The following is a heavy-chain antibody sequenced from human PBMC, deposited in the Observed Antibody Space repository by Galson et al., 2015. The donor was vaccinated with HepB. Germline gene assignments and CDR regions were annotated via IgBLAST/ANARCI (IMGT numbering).Heavy chain of an antibody. CDR1: GGSISSSSYY. V-gene: IGHV4-39*07. CDR3: ARPSAPYYGMDV. J-gene: IGHJ6*02. CDR2: IYYSGST. Sequence: LSLTCTVSGGSISSSSYYWGWIRQPPGKGLEWIGSIYYSGSTYYNPSLKSRVTISVDTSKNQFSLKLSSVTAADTAVYYCARPSAPYYGMDVWGQGTTVTVSS.